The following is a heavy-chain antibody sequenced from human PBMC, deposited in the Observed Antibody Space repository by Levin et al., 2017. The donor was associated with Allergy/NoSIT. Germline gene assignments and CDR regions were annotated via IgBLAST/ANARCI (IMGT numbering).Heavy chain of an antibody. J-gene: IGHJ3*02. CDR1: SGSISGYY. CDR2: IYHSGST. V-gene: IGHV4-59*08. Sequence: SETLSLTCAVSSGSISGYYWSWIRQPPGKGLEWIAYIYHSGSTKYNPSLKSRVTISVDTSKNQFSLKLSSVTAADTAVYHCARHISTPDSNGWYTAFDSWGQGTKVTVSS. D-gene: IGHD6-19*01. CDR3: ARHISTPDSNGWYTAFDS.